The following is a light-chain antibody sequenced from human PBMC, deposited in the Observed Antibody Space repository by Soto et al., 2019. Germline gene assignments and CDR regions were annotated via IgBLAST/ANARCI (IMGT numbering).Light chain of an antibody. CDR2: GAS. CDR3: QQYFEWPPMT. V-gene: IGKV3-15*01. Sequence: VMTQSPATLSVSPGERATLSCWASETVATNLAWYQQKPGQAPRLLISGASPRAAGISDRFRGSGSGTEFTLTISSLRSEDSAIYYCQQYFEWPPMTFGQGTKVDI. J-gene: IGKJ1*01. CDR1: ETVATN.